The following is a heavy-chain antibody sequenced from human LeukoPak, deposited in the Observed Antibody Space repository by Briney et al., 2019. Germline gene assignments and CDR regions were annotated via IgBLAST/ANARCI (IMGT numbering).Heavy chain of an antibody. V-gene: IGHV3-33*01. Sequence: SLRHSCAASGFNHRSYGMHWVRPAPPKGLEWVAGIWYDGSNKYFADSAKGRFTISRDKSENTLYLQMNSLRAEDTALYYCASDGIAVDRGIGYFDYWGQGTLVTVSS. CDR3: ASDGIAVDRGIGYFDY. J-gene: IGHJ4*02. D-gene: IGHD6-13*01. CDR1: GFNHRSYG. CDR2: IWYDGSNK.